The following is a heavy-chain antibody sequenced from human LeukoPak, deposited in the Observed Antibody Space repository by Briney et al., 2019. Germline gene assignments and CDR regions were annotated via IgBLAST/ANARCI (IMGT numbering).Heavy chain of an antibody. V-gene: IGHV3-33*01. D-gene: IGHD1-26*01. CDR2: IWYDGSIK. CDR1: GFTFSSFG. Sequence: GRSLGLSCAASGFTFSSFGMLWVRHIPGKGLEWVAVIWYDGSIKYYSDPVKGRFTISRDNSKNTLYLQMSSLRAEDTAVYYCARGFPIVGATSLFDYWGQGTLVTVSS. J-gene: IGHJ4*02. CDR3: ARGFPIVGATSLFDY.